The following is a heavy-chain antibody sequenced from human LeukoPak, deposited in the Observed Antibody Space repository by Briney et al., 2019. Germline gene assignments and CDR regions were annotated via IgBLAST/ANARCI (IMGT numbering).Heavy chain of an antibody. CDR1: GGSISSSSYY. D-gene: IGHD6-19*01. J-gene: IGHJ4*02. CDR3: ARHLEQWLVQPGFDY. Sequence: SETLPLTCSVSGGSISSSSYYWGWIRQPPGKGLEWIGSIYYSGSSYYNPALKIRRTMSVDTSKNQVYLKLRSVTAADTAVYFCARHLEQWLVQPGFDYWGQGTLVTVSS. CDR2: IYYSGSS. V-gene: IGHV4-39*01.